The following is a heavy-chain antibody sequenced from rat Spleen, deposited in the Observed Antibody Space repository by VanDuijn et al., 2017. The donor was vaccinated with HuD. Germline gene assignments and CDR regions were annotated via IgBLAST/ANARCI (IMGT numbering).Heavy chain of an antibody. Sequence: EVQLVETGGGLVQPGRSLKLSCAASGFTFRNYGLAWVRQAPKKGLEWVATIIYDGSRTYYRDSVKGRFTISRDNAKSTLYLQVNSLRSEDTATYYCARQSHYWYFDFWGPGTMVTVSS. J-gene: IGHJ1*01. CDR2: IIYDGSRT. CDR3: ARQSHYWYFDF. V-gene: IGHV5-29*01. CDR1: GFTFRNYG. D-gene: IGHD3-8*01.